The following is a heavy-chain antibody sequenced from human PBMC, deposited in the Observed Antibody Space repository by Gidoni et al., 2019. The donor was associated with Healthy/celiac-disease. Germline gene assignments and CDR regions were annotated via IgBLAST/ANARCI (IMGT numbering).Heavy chain of an antibody. CDR1: GFTFDDYA. J-gene: IGHJ4*02. CDR2: ISWNSGSI. D-gene: IGHD6-13*01. V-gene: IGHV3-9*01. CDR3: AKAPQRSSSWYDWVYYFDY. Sequence: EVQLVESGGGLVQPGRSLRLSWAASGFTFDDYAMHWVRQAPGKGLEWVSGISWNSGSIGYADSVKGRFTISRDNAKNSLYLQMNSLRAEDTALYYCAKAPQRSSSWYDWVYYFDYWGQGTLVTVSS.